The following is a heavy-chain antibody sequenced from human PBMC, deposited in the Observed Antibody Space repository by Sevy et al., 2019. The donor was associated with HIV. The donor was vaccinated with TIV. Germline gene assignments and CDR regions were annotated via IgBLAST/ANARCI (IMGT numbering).Heavy chain of an antibody. CDR2: IYYSGST. CDR3: ARRYDYVWGTRTNWFDP. CDR1: GGSISSSSYY. V-gene: IGHV4-39*01. J-gene: IGHJ5*02. D-gene: IGHD3-16*01. Sequence: SETLSLTCTVSGGSISSSSYYWGWIRQPPGKGLEWIGSIYYSGSTYYNPSLKSRVTISADTSKNQFSLKLSSVTAADTAVYYCARRYDYVWGTRTNWFDPWGQGTLVTVSS.